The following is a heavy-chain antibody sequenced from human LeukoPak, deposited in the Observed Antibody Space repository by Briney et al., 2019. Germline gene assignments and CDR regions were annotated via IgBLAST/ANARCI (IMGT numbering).Heavy chain of an antibody. D-gene: IGHD2-2*01. Sequence: GGSLRLSCAASGFTFSSYAMSWVRQAPGKGLEWVSAISGSGGSTYYAVSVKGRFTISRDNSKNTLYLQMNSLRAEDTAVYYCARGSLGSSMASDCCPLDYWGQGTPVTVSS. V-gene: IGHV3-23*01. CDR1: GFTFSSYA. J-gene: IGHJ4*02. CDR2: ISGSGGST. CDR3: ARGSLGSSMASDCCPLDY.